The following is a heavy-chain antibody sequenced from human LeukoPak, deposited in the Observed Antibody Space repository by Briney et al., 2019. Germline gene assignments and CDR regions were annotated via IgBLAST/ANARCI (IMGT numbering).Heavy chain of an antibody. Sequence: SGGSLRLSCAAAGFAFSRYSMNWVRQTPGKGLEWVSSISSSSNYMYYTASVRGRFTISRDNAKNSLYLQMNSLRAEDTAVYYCARDTAEYYYDSSGYDYYYYGMDVWGQGTTVTVSS. CDR2: ISSSSNYM. CDR1: GFAFSRYS. V-gene: IGHV3-21*01. J-gene: IGHJ6*02. D-gene: IGHD3-22*01. CDR3: ARDTAEYYYDSSGYDYYYYGMDV.